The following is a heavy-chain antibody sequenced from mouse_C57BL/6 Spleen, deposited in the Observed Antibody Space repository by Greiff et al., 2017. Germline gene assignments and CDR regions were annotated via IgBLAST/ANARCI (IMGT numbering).Heavy chain of an antibody. V-gene: IGHV1-82*01. CDR1: GYAFSSSW. J-gene: IGHJ3*01. CDR2: IYPGDGDT. CDR3: ARESGPSYDYDAWFAY. Sequence: QVQLKQSGPELVKPGASVKISCKASGYAFSSSWMNWVKQRPGKGLEWIGRIYPGDGDTNYNGKFKGKATLTADKSSSTAYMQLSSLTSEDSAVYFCARESGPSYDYDAWFAYWGQGTLVTVSA. D-gene: IGHD2-4*01.